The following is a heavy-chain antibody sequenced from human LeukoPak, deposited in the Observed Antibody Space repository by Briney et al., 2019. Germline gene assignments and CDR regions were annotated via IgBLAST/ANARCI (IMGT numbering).Heavy chain of an antibody. J-gene: IGHJ6*03. Sequence: PGGSLRLSCAASGFTFTTYWMTWVRQAPGKGLEWVANIKQDGSEKYYVDSVKGRFTISRDNSKNTLYLQMNSLRAEDTAVYYCAKSSHGGGMDVWGKGTTVTISS. CDR1: GFTFTTYW. V-gene: IGHV3-7*01. CDR3: AKSSHGGGMDV. CDR2: IKQDGSEK. D-gene: IGHD3-10*01.